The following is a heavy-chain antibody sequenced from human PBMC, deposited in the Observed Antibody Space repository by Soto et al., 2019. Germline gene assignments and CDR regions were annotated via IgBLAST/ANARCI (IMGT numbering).Heavy chain of an antibody. J-gene: IGHJ4*02. Sequence: GGSLRLSWAASGLTFTRYSMNWVRQAPGKGLEWVSSISSTTNYIYYGDSMKGRFTISRDNAKNSLYLEMNSPRAEDTAVYYCARESGDLTSNFDYWGQGTRGTASS. V-gene: IGHV3-21*06. D-gene: IGHD3-10*01. CDR2: ISSTTNYI. CDR1: GLTFTRYS. CDR3: ARESGDLTSNFDY.